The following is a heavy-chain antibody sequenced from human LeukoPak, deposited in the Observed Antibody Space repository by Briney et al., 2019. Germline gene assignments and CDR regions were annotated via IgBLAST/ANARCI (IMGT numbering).Heavy chain of an antibody. J-gene: IGHJ6*04. V-gene: IGHV4-38-2*01. Sequence: SETLSLTCAVSGYSISSGYYWGWIRQPPGKGLEWIGSIYHSGSTYYNPPLKSRVTISVDTSKNQFSLKLSSVTAADTAVYYCARAYDILTGYRRDYYGMDVWGKGTTVTVSS. D-gene: IGHD3-9*01. CDR3: ARAYDILTGYRRDYYGMDV. CDR2: IYHSGST. CDR1: GYSISSGYY.